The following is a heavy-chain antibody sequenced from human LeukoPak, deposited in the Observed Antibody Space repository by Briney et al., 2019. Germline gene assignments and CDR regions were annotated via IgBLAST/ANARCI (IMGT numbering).Heavy chain of an antibody. J-gene: IGHJ5*02. CDR3: ARDSSGWSNWFDP. Sequence: GGSLRLSCAASGFTFSSHWMNWVRQAPGKGLEWVANINQDGSQTYYVDSVKGRFTISRDNAKNSLYLQMNSLRVEDTAVYYCARDSSGWSNWFDPWGQGTLVTVSS. D-gene: IGHD6-19*01. CDR2: INQDGSQT. CDR1: GFTFSSHW. V-gene: IGHV3-7*01.